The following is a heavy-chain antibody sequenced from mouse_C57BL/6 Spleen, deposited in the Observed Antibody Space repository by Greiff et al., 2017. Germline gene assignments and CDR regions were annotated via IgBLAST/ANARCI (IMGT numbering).Heavy chain of an antibody. Sequence: QVQLQQPGAELVRPGSSVKLSCKASGYTFTSYWMHWVKQRPIQGLEWIGNIDPSDSETHYNQKFKDKATLTVDKSSSTAYMQLSSLTSEGSAVYYCAAITTESGYYAMDYWGQGTSVTVSS. CDR2: IDPSDSET. CDR1: GYTFTSYW. V-gene: IGHV1-52*01. CDR3: AAITTESGYYAMDY. J-gene: IGHJ4*01. D-gene: IGHD1-2*01.